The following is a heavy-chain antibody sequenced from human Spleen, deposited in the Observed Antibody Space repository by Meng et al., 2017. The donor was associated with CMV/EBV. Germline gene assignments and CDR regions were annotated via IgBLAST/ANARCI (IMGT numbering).Heavy chain of an antibody. D-gene: IGHD3-10*01. Sequence: SVKVSCKASGGTFSSYAISWVRQAPGQGLEWMGGIIPIFGTANYAQKFQGRVTITTDESTSTAYMELSSLRSEDTAVYYCARGMVRGVMTKGALDIWGQGTMVTVSS. CDR1: GGTFSSYA. J-gene: IGHJ3*02. V-gene: IGHV1-69*05. CDR3: ARGMVRGVMTKGALDI. CDR2: IIPIFGTA.